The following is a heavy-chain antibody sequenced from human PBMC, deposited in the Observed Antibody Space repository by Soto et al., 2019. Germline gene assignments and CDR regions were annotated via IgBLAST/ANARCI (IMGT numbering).Heavy chain of an antibody. CDR3: ARDLVAVADPGPFDY. D-gene: IGHD6-19*01. J-gene: IGHJ4*02. V-gene: IGHV3-7*01. Sequence: EVQLVESGGGLVQPGGSLRLSCAASGFTFSSYWMSWVRQAPGKGLEWVANIKQDGSEKYYVDSVKGRFTISRDNAKNSLYLQMNSLRAEDTAVYYCARDLVAVADPGPFDYWGQGTLVTVSS. CDR2: IKQDGSEK. CDR1: GFTFSSYW.